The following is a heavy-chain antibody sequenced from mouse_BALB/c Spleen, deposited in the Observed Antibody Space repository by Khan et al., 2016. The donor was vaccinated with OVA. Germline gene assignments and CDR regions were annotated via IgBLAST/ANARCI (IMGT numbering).Heavy chain of an antibody. CDR2: IDPAGGNI. CDR3: VSPNWFAY. V-gene: IGHV14-3*02. Sequence: EVQLQESGAELVKPGASVKLSCTASGFNIKDTYMHWVKQRPEQGLEWIGRIDPAGGNIKYDPKFPGKATITADTSSNTTYLQLSSLKAEDTAVYYCVSPNWFAYWGQGTLVTVSA. J-gene: IGHJ3*01. CDR1: GFNIKDTY.